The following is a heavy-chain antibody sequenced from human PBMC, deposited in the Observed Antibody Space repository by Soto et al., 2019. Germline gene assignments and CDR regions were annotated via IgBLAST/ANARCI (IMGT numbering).Heavy chain of an antibody. CDR2: ISWNSGSI. V-gene: IGHV3-9*01. CDR3: AKADSGSLDGGYYYMDV. CDR1: GFTFDDYA. Sequence: GGSLRLSCAASGFTFDDYAMHWVRQAPGKGLEWVSGISWNSGSIGYADSVKGRFTISRDNAKNSLYLQMNSLRAEDTALYYCAKADSGSLDGGYYYMDVWGKGTTVTVSS. D-gene: IGHD5-12*01. J-gene: IGHJ6*03.